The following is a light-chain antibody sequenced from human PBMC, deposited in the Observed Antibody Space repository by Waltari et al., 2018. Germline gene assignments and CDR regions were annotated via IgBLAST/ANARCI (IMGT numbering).Light chain of an antibody. CDR2: KAS. CDR1: QSLVHSNGNTY. CDR3: MQDTHWMWT. Sequence: DVVMTQSPLSLPVTLGQPASISCRSSQSLVHSNGNTYVNWFHQRPGQSPRRLIYKASNRDARVPDRCSGSGSGTDFTLKISRVEADDVGVYYCMQDTHWMWTFGQGTTVEIK. V-gene: IGKV2-30*02. J-gene: IGKJ1*01.